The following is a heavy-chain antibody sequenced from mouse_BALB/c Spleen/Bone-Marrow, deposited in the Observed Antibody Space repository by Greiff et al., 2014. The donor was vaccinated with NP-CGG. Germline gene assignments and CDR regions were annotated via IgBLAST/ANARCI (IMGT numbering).Heavy chain of an antibody. Sequence: VKLVESGAELVRPGASVTLSCKASGYTFTDYEIRWVKQTPVHGLEWIGAIDPETGGNAYNQKFKGKATLTADKSSSTAYMELRSLTSEDSAVYYCTRNWDDYFDYWGQGTTLTVSS. V-gene: IGHV1-15*01. CDR1: GYTFTDYE. CDR3: TRNWDDYFDY. CDR2: IDPETGGN. D-gene: IGHD4-1*01. J-gene: IGHJ2*01.